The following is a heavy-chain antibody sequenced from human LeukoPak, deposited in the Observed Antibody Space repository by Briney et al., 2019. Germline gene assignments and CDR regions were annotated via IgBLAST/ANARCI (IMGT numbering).Heavy chain of an antibody. Sequence: SETPSLTCTVSGGSISSNGYSWGWIRQPPGKGLEWIGNIYYSGNTYYNPSLKSRVTISVDTSNNQFSLKLSSVTATDTAIYYCARRGYCASASCYRVFDYWGQGTLVTVSS. V-gene: IGHV4-39*01. CDR3: ARRGYCASASCYRVFDY. CDR1: GGSISSNGYS. J-gene: IGHJ4*02. D-gene: IGHD2-2*02. CDR2: IYYSGNT.